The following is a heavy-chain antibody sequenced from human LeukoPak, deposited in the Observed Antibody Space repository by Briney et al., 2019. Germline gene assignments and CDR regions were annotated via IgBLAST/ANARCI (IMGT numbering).Heavy chain of an antibody. CDR1: GFTFCISS. Sequence: GGSLRLSCAASGFTFCISSMNWVRQAPGKGLEWVSYISSSSTYIYYADSLKGRFTISRDTAKNSLYLQMNSLRAEDTAVYYCARYSGDALNYWGQGTLVTVSS. CDR2: ISSSSTYI. J-gene: IGHJ4*02. D-gene: IGHD7-27*01. CDR3: ARYSGDALNY. V-gene: IGHV3-21*01.